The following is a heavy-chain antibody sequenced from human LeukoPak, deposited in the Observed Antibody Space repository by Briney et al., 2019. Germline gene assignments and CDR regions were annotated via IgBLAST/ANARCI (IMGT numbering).Heavy chain of an antibody. D-gene: IGHD2-2*02. CDR3: ARGSVIYCSSSSCYTWFDP. Sequence: ASVKVSCKASGYTFSSYGISWVRQAPGQGLEWMGWISSYRGNTNYAQKFQGRVIMTTDTSTNTAYMELRSLRSDDTAMYYCARGSVIYCSSSSCYTWFDPWGQGTLVTVSS. J-gene: IGHJ5*02. CDR1: GYTFSSYG. V-gene: IGHV1-18*04. CDR2: ISSYRGNT.